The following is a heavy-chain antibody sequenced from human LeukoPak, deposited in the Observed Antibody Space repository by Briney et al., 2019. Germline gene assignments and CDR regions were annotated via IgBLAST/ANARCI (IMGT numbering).Heavy chain of an antibody. Sequence: AGVKVSCKASRYTLTSYGISWVRQAPGRGVEWVGWISVYNGNTNYAQKLQGRVTMTTDTSTSTAYIELRSLRSDDTAVYYCARDLTYYYDSSGYYNLDDWGQGTLVTVSS. V-gene: IGHV1-18*01. J-gene: IGHJ4*02. CDR2: ISVYNGNT. CDR3: ARDLTYYYDSSGYYNLDD. CDR1: RYTLTSYG. D-gene: IGHD3-22*01.